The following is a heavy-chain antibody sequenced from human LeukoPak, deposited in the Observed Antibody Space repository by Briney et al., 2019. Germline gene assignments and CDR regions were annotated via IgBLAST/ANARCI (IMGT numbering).Heavy chain of an antibody. D-gene: IGHD3-22*01. V-gene: IGHV3-23*01. Sequence: PGGSLRLSCAASGFTFSSYAMSWVRQAPGKGLEWVSAISCSGGSTYYADSVKGRFTISRDNSKNTLYLQMNSLRAEDTAVYYCAKDMHEYYYDSSGYAEYFQHWGQGTLVTVSS. CDR3: AKDMHEYYYDSSGYAEYFQH. CDR2: ISCSGGST. J-gene: IGHJ1*01. CDR1: GFTFSSYA.